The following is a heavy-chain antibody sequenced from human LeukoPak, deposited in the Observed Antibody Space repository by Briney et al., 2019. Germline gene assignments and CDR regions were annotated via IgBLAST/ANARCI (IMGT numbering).Heavy chain of an antibody. D-gene: IGHD3-22*01. CDR1: GFTLSNYG. J-gene: IGHJ4*02. V-gene: IGHV3-23*01. Sequence: GGSLPLSCAVSGFTLSNYGMSWVRQAPGKGLEWVAGISGRGGRTKYADSVKGRFTISRDNPKNTLYLQINSLRVEDTAVYFCAKRGVVIRVILVGFHKEAYYFDSWGQGALVTVSS. CDR3: AKRGVVIRVILVGFHKEAYYFDS. CDR2: ISGRGGRT.